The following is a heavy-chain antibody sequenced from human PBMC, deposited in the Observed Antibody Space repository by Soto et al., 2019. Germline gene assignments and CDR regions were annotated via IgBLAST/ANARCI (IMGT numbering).Heavy chain of an antibody. CDR3: ARENGLGATDY. Sequence: PGWSLRLSCAPSVFTFISYSMNWVRQAPGKGLEWVSSISSSSSYIYYADSVKGRFTISRDNAKNSLYLQMNSLRAEDTAVYYRARENGLGATDYWGQGTLVTVSS. V-gene: IGHV3-21*01. D-gene: IGHD1-26*01. CDR2: ISSSSSYI. J-gene: IGHJ4*02. CDR1: VFTFISYS.